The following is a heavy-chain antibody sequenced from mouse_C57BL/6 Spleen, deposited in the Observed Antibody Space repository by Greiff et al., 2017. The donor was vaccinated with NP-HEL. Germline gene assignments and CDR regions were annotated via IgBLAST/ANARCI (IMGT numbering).Heavy chain of an antibody. V-gene: IGHV5-12*01. CDR1: GFTFSDYY. Sequence: EVKLVESGGGLVQPGGSLKLSCAASGFTFSDYYMYWVRQTPEKRLEWVAYISNGGGSTYYPHTVKGRITISRDKAKNTMYLKMSRMKSDDTAMYYCARHTPDYYGSRYGYFDVWGTGTTVTVSS. D-gene: IGHD1-1*01. CDR3: ARHTPDYYGSRYGYFDV. CDR2: ISNGGGST. J-gene: IGHJ1*03.